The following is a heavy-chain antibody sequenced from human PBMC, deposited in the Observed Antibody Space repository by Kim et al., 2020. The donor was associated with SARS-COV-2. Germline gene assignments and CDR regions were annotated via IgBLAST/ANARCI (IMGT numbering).Heavy chain of an antibody. CDR3: ARSGSYWFDP. CDR2: IYYSGTT. J-gene: IGHJ5*02. V-gene: IGHV4-31*03. D-gene: IGHD1-26*01. Sequence: SDTLSLTCTVSGGSISSGGYYWTWIRQHPGKGLEWIGYIYYSGTTYYNPSLKSRVIISVDTSKNQFSLKLSSVTAADTAVYYCARSGSYWFDPWGQGTLVTVSS. CDR1: GGSISSGGYY.